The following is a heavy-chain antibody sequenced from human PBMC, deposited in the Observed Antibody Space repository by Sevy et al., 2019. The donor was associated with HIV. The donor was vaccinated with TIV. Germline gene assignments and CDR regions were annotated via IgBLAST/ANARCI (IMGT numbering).Heavy chain of an antibody. CDR2: VSGSAGST. D-gene: IGHD1-26*01. Sequence: GGSLRLSCAASGFTFSTYAMNWVRQSPGKGLEWVSAVSGSAGSTYYADSVKGRFTISRDNSKNTLYLQMNSLRAEDTAVYYCARGDRSLYGMDVWGQGTTVTVSS. CDR1: GFTFSTYA. V-gene: IGHV3-23*01. J-gene: IGHJ6*02. CDR3: ARGDRSLYGMDV.